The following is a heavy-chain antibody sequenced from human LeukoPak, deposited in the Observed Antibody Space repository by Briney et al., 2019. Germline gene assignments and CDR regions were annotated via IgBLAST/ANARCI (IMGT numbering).Heavy chain of an antibody. V-gene: IGHV3-48*01. D-gene: IGHD2-2*01. CDR2: ITLSGTSI. CDR1: GFTVSSNY. CDR3: ASESPSSSSRTLDY. J-gene: IGHJ4*02. Sequence: GGSLRLACAASGFTVSSNYMSWVRQAPGKGLEWVSYITLSGTSIYYADSVEGRFTISRDNDKNSLYLQMNTLRAEDTAVYYCASESPSSSSRTLDYWGQGTLVTVSS.